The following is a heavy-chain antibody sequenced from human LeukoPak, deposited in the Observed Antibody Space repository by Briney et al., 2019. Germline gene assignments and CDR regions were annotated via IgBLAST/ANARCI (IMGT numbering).Heavy chain of an antibody. J-gene: IGHJ4*02. CDR1: GFTFSSYS. D-gene: IGHD2-2*01. CDR2: ISSSSSYI. CDR3: ARASTSCYDY. Sequence: PGGFLRLSCAASGFTFSSYSMNWVRQAPGKGLEWVSSISSSSSYIYYADSVKGRFTISRDNAKNSLYLQMNSLRAEDTAVYYCARASTSCYDYWGQGTLVTVSS. V-gene: IGHV3-21*01.